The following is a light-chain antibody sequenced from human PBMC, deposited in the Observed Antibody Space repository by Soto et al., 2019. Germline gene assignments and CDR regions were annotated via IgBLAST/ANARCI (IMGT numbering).Light chain of an antibody. CDR2: ETS. CDR3: FSFTSTNTHV. Sequence: QSALTQPASVSGSPGPSVTISCTGTSSDFGSYKFVSWYQHHPGKVPKVIIYETSKRPSGVSDRFSGSKSGNTASLTISGLQAEDEADYYRFSFTSTNTHVFGSGTKVTVL. CDR1: SSDFGSYKF. J-gene: IGLJ1*01. V-gene: IGLV2-23*01.